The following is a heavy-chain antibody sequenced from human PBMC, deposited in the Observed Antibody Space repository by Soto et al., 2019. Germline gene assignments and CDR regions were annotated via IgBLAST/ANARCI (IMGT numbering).Heavy chain of an antibody. D-gene: IGHD1-26*01. CDR1: GGSISSFY. J-gene: IGHJ1*01. Sequence: SETLSLTCTVSGGSISSFYWSWIRQSPGKGLEWIGSIYDTGRTNYNPSLESRVTISVDRSKNQFSLKLTSVTAADRAFYYCARDRGGTFHLWAQGTLVTVSS. CDR2: IYDTGRT. V-gene: IGHV4-59*01. CDR3: ARDRGGTFHL.